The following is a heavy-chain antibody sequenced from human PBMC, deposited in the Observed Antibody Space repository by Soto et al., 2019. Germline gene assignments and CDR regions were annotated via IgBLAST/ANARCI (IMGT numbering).Heavy chain of an antibody. CDR1: GGTFNNYA. CDR2: LIPNFDTP. CDR3: ARGGQVLLRFEELLPDHYYGMDV. Sequence: QVQLVQSGAEVKKPGSSVKVSCKTSGGTFNNYAISWVRQAPGQGLEWMGGLIPNFDTPNYAQKFQDRLTIIADESTSTVSMELRSLRSDDTAVYYCARGGQVLLRFEELLPDHYYGMDVWGQGTTVTVSS. D-gene: IGHD3-10*01. J-gene: IGHJ6*02. V-gene: IGHV1-69*01.